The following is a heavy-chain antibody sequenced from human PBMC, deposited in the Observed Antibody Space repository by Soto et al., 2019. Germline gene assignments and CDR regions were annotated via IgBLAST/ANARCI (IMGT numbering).Heavy chain of an antibody. CDR1: GGTFSSYA. Sequence: GASVKVSCKASGGTFSSYAISWVRQAPGQGLEWMGGIIPIFGTANYAQKFQGRVTITADESTSTAYMELSSRRSEDTAVYYCARAQYCSITSCYGHYYYGMDVWGQGTTVTVSS. J-gene: IGHJ6*02. CDR2: IIPIFGTA. V-gene: IGHV1-69*13. CDR3: ARAQYCSITSCYGHYYYGMDV. D-gene: IGHD2-2*01.